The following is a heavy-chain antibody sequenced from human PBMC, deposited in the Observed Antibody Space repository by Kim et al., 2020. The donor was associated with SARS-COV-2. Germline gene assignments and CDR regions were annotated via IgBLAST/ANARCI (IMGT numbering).Heavy chain of an antibody. Sequence: NNSHPSIQSRITISVDTSKNPFSLKLSSVTAADTAVYYCARERQWFGTDYWGQGTLVTVSS. V-gene: IGHV4-34*01. J-gene: IGHJ4*02. CDR2: N. D-gene: IGHD3-10*01. CDR3: ARERQWFGTDY.